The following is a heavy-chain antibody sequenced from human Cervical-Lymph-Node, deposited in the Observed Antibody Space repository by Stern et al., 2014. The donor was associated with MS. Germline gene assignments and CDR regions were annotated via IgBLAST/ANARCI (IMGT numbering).Heavy chain of an antibody. CDR2: IHHSGTT. D-gene: IGHD6-6*01. CDR1: GFSISSGYY. V-gene: IGHV4-38-2*02. J-gene: IGHJ4*02. Sequence: QVQLQESGPGLVKPSETLSLTCSVSGFSISSGYYWGWIRQPPGKGLEWIGTIHHSGTTFYNPSLKSRVTISIDTSKNQISLTLSSVTAADTATFYCVRDQGASSFDYWGQGTLVTVSS. CDR3: VRDQGASSFDY.